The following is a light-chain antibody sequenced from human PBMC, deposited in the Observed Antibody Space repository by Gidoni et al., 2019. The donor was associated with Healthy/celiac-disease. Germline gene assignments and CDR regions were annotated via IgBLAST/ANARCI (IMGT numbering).Light chain of an antibody. V-gene: IGKV1-33*01. CDR2: DAS. CDR3: QQYDNLLST. CDR1: QDISNY. Sequence: DIQMTQSPSSLSASVGDRVTITCQASQDISNYLNWYQQKPGKAPKLLIYDASYLETGVPSRFSGSRSGTDFSFTISSLQPEDIATYYCQQYDNLLSTFGQGTQLEIK. J-gene: IGKJ5*01.